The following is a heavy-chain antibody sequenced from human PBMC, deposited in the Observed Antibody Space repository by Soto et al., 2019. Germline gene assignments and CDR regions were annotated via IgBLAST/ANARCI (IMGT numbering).Heavy chain of an antibody. CDR2: INPDGAT. CDR1: VGSFSGYY. Sequence: AADTLSLTCAVYVGSFSGYYWDWIRQPPGKGLEWIGEINPDGATNYTPSLRGRVTISIDTSRNQFSLKLSSVTAADTAVYYCARGPRXDPFFAYWGK. CDR3: ARGPRXDPFFAY. V-gene: IGHV4-34*01. J-gene: IGHJ4*02.